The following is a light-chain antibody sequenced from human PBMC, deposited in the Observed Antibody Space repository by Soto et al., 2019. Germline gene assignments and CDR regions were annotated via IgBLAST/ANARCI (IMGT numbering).Light chain of an antibody. CDR2: EVS. V-gene: IGLV2-14*01. J-gene: IGLJ2*01. Sequence: QSALTQPASVSGSPGQSITIYCTGTSGDVGGYKFVSWYQQHPGKAPKLMIYEVSNRPSGVSSRFSGSKSGNTASLTISGLQAEDEADYFCGSYTTSTTQVFGGGTQLTVL. CDR1: SGDVGGYKF. CDR3: GSYTTSTTQV.